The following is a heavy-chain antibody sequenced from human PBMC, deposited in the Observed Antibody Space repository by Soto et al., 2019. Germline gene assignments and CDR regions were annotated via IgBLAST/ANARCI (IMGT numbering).Heavy chain of an antibody. CDR1: GYTFSSYD. D-gene: IGHD3-16*01. Sequence: QVQLVQSGAEVKKPGASVKVSCKASGYTFSSYDINWVRQAPGQGPEWLGWMNPNSGNTGYAQRLQGRVTMTRNTSTRTAYMELRSLRSEDTAVYYCTRVGPHAVDVWGQGTAVTVSS. CDR2: MNPNSGNT. J-gene: IGHJ6*02. V-gene: IGHV1-8*01. CDR3: TRVGPHAVDV.